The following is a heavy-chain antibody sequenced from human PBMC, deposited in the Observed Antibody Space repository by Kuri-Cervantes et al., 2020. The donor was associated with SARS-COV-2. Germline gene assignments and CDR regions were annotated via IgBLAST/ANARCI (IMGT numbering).Heavy chain of an antibody. V-gene: IGHV3-21*01. CDR1: GFTFSSYA. D-gene: IGHD3-22*01. CDR2: ISSSSSYI. CDR3: ARDAPSYYDSSGLTDY. Sequence: GESLKISCAASGFTFSSYAMHWVRQAPGKGLEWVSSISSSSSYIYYADSVKGRFTISRDNAKNSLYLQMNSLRAEDTAVYYCARDAPSYYDSSGLTDYWGQGTLVTVSS. J-gene: IGHJ4*02.